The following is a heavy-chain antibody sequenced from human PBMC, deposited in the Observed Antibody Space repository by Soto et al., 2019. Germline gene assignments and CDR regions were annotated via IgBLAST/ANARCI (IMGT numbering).Heavy chain of an antibody. CDR2: ISGSGGST. J-gene: IGHJ6*02. V-gene: IGHV3-23*01. D-gene: IGHD6-13*01. CDR3: AKTIRAAANYYYGMDV. CDR1: GFTFSSYA. Sequence: PGGSLRLSCAASGFTFSSYAMSWVRQAPGKGLEWVSAISGSGGSTYYADSVKGRFTISRDNSKNTLYLQMNSLRAEDTAVYYCAKTIRAAANYYYGMDVWGQGTTVTVSS.